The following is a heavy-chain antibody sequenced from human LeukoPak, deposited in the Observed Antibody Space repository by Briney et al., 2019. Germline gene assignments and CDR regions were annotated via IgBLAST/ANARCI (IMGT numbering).Heavy chain of an antibody. CDR1: GGSISSSSYY. CDR2: INHSGST. Sequence: SETLSLTCTVSGGSISSSSYYWSWIRQPPGKGLEWIGEINHSGSTNYNPSLKSRVTISVDTSKNQFSLKLSSVTAADTAVYYCARGGYCSGGSCRRGLDYWGRGTLVTVSS. V-gene: IGHV4-39*07. J-gene: IGHJ4*02. D-gene: IGHD2-15*01. CDR3: ARGGYCSGGSCRRGLDY.